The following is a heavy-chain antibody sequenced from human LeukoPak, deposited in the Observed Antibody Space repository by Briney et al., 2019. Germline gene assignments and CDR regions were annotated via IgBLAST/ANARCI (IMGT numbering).Heavy chain of an antibody. D-gene: IGHD3-22*01. Sequence: PGGTLRLSCAASGFTFSSYAMSWVRQAPGKGLEWVSAISGSGGSTYYADSVKGRFTISRDNSKNTLYLQMNSLRAEDTAVYYCAKALDSSGYYLRGPDAFDIWGQGTMVTVSS. J-gene: IGHJ3*02. CDR1: GFTFSSYA. CDR3: AKALDSSGYYLRGPDAFDI. CDR2: ISGSGGST. V-gene: IGHV3-23*01.